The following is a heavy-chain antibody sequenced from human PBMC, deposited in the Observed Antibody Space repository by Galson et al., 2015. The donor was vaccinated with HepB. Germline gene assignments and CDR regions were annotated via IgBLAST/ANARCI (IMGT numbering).Heavy chain of an antibody. V-gene: IGHV1-18*01. D-gene: IGHD3-10*01. CDR3: ARDGRAMVRGVITLDY. CDR1: GYTFTSYG. Sequence: SVTVSCKASGYTFTSYGISWVRQAPGQGLEWMGWISAYNGNTNYAQKLQGRVTMTTDTSTSTAYMELRSLRSDDTAVYYCARDGRAMVRGVITLDYWGQGTLVTVSS. J-gene: IGHJ4*02. CDR2: ISAYNGNT.